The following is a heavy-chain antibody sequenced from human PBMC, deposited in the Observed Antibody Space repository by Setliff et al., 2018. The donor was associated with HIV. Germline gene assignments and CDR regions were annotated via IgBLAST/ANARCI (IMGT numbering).Heavy chain of an antibody. CDR3: AKELAASGLGYFDS. V-gene: IGHV3-66*02. CDR1: GFTFRNYW. Sequence: GGSLRLSCAASGFTFRNYWMHWVRQAPGKGLEWVSVLYSGGTAYYADPVKGRFTISRDNSKDTLYLQMNTLRAEDTALYYCAKELAASGLGYFDSWGRGILVTVSS. D-gene: IGHD3-22*01. J-gene: IGHJ4*02. CDR2: LYSGGTA.